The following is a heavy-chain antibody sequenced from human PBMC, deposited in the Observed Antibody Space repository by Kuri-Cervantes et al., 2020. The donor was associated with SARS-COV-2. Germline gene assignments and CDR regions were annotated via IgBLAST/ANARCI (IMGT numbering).Heavy chain of an antibody. D-gene: IGHD4-23*01. CDR1: GFTFSDYN. J-gene: IGHJ1*01. Sequence: GESLKISCAASGFTFSDYNVNWLRQAPGKGLEWVSSISSSSRYIYYADPVKGRFTVSRDNSKNTLYLQMNSLRAEDTAVYYCARDGIRWFRFQHWGQGTLVTVSS. CDR3: ARDGIRWFRFQH. CDR2: ISSSSRYI. V-gene: IGHV3-21*04.